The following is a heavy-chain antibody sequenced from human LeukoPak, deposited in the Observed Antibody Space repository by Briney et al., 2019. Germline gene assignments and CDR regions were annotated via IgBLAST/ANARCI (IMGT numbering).Heavy chain of an antibody. V-gene: IGHV4-39*01. J-gene: IGHJ6*02. D-gene: IGHD4-17*01. Sequence: SETLSLTCTVSGGSISSSSYYWGWIRQPPGKGLEWIGSIYYSGSTYYNPSLKSRVTISIDTSKNQFSLKLSSVTAADTAVYYCARQGTVTTYYYYYYGMDVWGQGTTVTVSS. CDR3: ARQGTVTTYYYYYYGMDV. CDR1: GGSISSSSYY. CDR2: IYYSGST.